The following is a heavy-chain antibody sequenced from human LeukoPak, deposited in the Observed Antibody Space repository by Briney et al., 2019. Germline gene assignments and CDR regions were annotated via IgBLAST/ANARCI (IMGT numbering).Heavy chain of an antibody. V-gene: IGHV1-18*01. D-gene: IGHD3-3*01. Sequence: ASVKVSCKASGGTFSSYAISWVRQAPGQGLEWMGWISAYNGNTNYAQKLQGRVTMTTDTSTSTAYMELRSPRSDDTAVYYCARSVLRLDAFDIWGQGTMVTVSS. CDR1: GGTFSSYA. CDR2: ISAYNGNT. CDR3: ARSVLRLDAFDI. J-gene: IGHJ3*02.